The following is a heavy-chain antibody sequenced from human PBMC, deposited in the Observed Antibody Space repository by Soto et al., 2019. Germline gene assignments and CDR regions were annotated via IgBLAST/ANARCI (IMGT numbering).Heavy chain of an antibody. D-gene: IGHD3-3*01. J-gene: IGHJ4*02. CDR3: ARDKRDLRFLEWSYYFDY. CDR2: ISYDGSNK. Sequence: HPGGSLRLSCAASGFTFSSYAMHWVRQAPGKGLEWVAVISYDGSNKYYADSVKGRFTISGDNSKNTLYLQMNSLRAEDTAVYYCARDKRDLRFLEWSYYFDYWGQGT. V-gene: IGHV3-30-3*01. CDR1: GFTFSSYA.